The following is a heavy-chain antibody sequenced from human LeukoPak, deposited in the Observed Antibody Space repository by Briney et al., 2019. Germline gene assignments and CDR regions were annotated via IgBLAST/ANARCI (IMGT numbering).Heavy chain of an antibody. D-gene: IGHD5-18*01. CDR2: ISHSGST. CDR3: ARGRTVDTAMVTKDFDY. J-gene: IGHJ4*02. V-gene: IGHV4-34*01. Sequence: SETLSLTCAVYGWSFSGYYWSWIRQPPGKGLQWIWEISHSGSTNYNPAPKKRGTISVDTSKNQLSLKLRSVTDTDTAVYYCARGRTVDTAMVTKDFDYWGQGTLVTVSS. CDR1: GWSFSGYY.